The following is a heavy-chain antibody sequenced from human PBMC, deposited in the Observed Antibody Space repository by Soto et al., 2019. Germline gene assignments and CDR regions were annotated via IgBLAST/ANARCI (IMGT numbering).Heavy chain of an antibody. CDR1: GFSFGDYW. Sequence: EVQLVESGGDWVQPGGSLRLSCVGSGFSFGDYWMTWVRQVPGQGPEWVANINTDGNERYYVDFVEGRFSISRDNGKKSVFLEMNRLRADDTAGYFCAGDEPHYYVAGSYKHWGRGTLVSVSS. D-gene: IGHD3-10*01. CDR2: INTDGNER. CDR3: AGDEPHYYVAGSYKH. J-gene: IGHJ4*02. V-gene: IGHV3-7*01.